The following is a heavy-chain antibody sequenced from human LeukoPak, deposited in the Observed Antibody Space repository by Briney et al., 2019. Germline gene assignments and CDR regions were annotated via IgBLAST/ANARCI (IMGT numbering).Heavy chain of an antibody. CDR3: ARSNCNSCYLGVWYYFDY. D-gene: IGHD1/OR15-1a*01. J-gene: IGHJ4*02. Sequence: QTGGSLRLSCAASGFTVSSNFMSWVRQAPGKGLEWVSVIYSGGSTYYADSVKGRFTISRDNSKNTLFLQMNGLRADDTAMYYCARSNCNSCYLGVWYYFDYWGQGTLVTVSS. V-gene: IGHV3-66*01. CDR1: GFTVSSNF. CDR2: IYSGGST.